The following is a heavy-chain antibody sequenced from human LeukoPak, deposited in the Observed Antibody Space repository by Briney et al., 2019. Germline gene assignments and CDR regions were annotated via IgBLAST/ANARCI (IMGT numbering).Heavy chain of an antibody. J-gene: IGHJ5*02. Sequence: ASVKVSCKASGYTFTSNAINWVRQAPGQGLEWMGWINPNSGGTNYAQKFQGRVTMTRDTSISTAYMELSRLRSDDTAVYYCAKSMAAATRRNWFDPWGQGTLVTVSS. CDR3: AKSMAAATRRNWFDP. D-gene: IGHD6-13*01. CDR1: GYTFTSNA. CDR2: INPNSGGT. V-gene: IGHV1-2*02.